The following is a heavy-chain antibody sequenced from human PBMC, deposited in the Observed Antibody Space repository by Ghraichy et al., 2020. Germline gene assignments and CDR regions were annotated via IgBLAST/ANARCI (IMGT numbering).Heavy chain of an antibody. Sequence: ASVKVSCKASGYTFTGYYMHWVRQAPGQGLEWMGWINPNSGGTNYAQKFQGRVTMTRDTSISTAYMELSRLRSDDTAVYYCARDPSITLYYGMDVWGQGTTVTVSS. D-gene: IGHD3-10*01. CDR1: GYTFTGYY. CDR2: INPNSGGT. CDR3: ARDPSITLYYGMDV. J-gene: IGHJ6*02. V-gene: IGHV1-2*02.